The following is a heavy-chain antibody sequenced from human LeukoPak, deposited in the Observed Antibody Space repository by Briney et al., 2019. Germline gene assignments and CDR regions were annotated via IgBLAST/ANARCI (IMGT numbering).Heavy chain of an antibody. CDR2: ISSSSSTI. CDR1: GFTFSSYS. CDR3: ARGVRDFWSGYKYYFDY. V-gene: IGHV3-48*01. Sequence: GGPLRLSCAASGFTFSSYSMNWVRRAPGKGLEWVSYISSSSSTIYYADSVKGRFTISRDNAKNSLYLQMNSLRAEDTAVYYCARGVRDFWSGYKYYFDYWGQGTLVTVSS. D-gene: IGHD3-3*01. J-gene: IGHJ4*02.